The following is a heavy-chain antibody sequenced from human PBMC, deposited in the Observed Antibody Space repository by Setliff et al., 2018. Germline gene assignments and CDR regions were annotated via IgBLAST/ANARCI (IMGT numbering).Heavy chain of an antibody. D-gene: IGHD3-3*01. J-gene: IGHJ6*03. CDR3: ARMSGFQYIDV. V-gene: IGHV4-39*07. CDR2: MHSDGAT. CDR1: GLSISTNRYY. Sequence: SETLSLTCTVSGLSISTNRYYWGRLRQPPGRGLELIGLMHSDGATYSNPSLKSRVTISLDTSKNQFSLSLTSVTAEDTAVYYCARMSGFQYIDVWDKGTTVTVSS.